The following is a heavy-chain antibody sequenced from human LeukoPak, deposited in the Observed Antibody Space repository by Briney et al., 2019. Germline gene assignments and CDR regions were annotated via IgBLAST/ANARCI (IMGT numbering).Heavy chain of an antibody. V-gene: IGHV4-34*01. J-gene: IGHJ3*02. CDR3: AREGYYDSSGSADAFDI. CDR1: GDSFSGHY. Sequence: SETLSLTCAVYGDSFSGHYWSWIRQPPGKGLERIREINHSGSTYYNPSLKSRVTISVDTSKNQFSLKLSSVTAADTAVYYCAREGYYDSSGSADAFDIWGQGTMVTVSS. CDR2: INHSGST. D-gene: IGHD3-22*01.